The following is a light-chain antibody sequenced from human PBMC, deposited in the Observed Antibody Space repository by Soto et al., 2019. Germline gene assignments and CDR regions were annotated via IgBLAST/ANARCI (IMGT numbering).Light chain of an antibody. CDR1: SSNIGGGYD. Sequence: QSVLTQPPSVSGAPGQRVTISCTGSSSNIGGGYDVHWYQQLPGTAPKLLIYGNSNRPSGVPDRFFGSKSGTSASLAITGLQAEDEADYYCQSYDSSLSGVVFGGGTKLTVL. CDR2: GNS. V-gene: IGLV1-40*01. J-gene: IGLJ2*01. CDR3: QSYDSSLSGVV.